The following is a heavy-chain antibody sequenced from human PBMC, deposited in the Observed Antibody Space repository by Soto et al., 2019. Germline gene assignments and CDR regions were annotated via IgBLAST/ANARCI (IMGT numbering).Heavy chain of an antibody. Sequence: ASVKVSCKASGYTFTSYYMHWVRQAPGQGLEWMGIINPSGGSTSYAQKFQDRVTMTRDTSTSTVYMELSSLRSEDTAVYYCARDLEGNWFDPWGQGTLVTVSS. CDR3: ARDLEGNWFDP. V-gene: IGHV1-46*01. J-gene: IGHJ5*02. CDR2: INPSGGST. CDR1: GYTFTSYY.